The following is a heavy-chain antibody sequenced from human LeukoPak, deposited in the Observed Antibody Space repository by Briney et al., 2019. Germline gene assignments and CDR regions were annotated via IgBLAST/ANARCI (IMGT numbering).Heavy chain of an antibody. CDR1: GYTFTSYY. Sequence: APVKVSCKASGYTFTSYYMHWVRQAPGQGLEWMGIINPSGGSTSYAQKFQGRVTMTRDMSTSTVYMELSSLRSEDTAVYYCARVGIAAAGTGCFDYWGQGTLVTVSS. V-gene: IGHV1-46*01. J-gene: IGHJ4*02. D-gene: IGHD6-13*01. CDR3: ARVGIAAAGTGCFDY. CDR2: INPSGGST.